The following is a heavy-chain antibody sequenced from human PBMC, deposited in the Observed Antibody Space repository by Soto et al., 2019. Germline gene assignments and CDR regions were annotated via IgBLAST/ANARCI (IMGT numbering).Heavy chain of an antibody. Sequence: GGSLRLSCDASRITFSSFAMSWVRQAPGKGLEWVSAISNSGASTYSADSVKGRFTISRDNSKNTLYLQMNNLRVEDTAVYFCAREGAVAGSQDFWGQGTLVTVSS. V-gene: IGHV3-23*01. CDR2: ISNSGAST. CDR3: AREGAVAGSQDF. D-gene: IGHD6-19*01. J-gene: IGHJ4*02. CDR1: RITFSSFA.